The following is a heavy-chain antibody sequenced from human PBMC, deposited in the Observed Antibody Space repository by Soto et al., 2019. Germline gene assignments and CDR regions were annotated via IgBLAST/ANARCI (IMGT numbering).Heavy chain of an antibody. V-gene: IGHV4-4*07. D-gene: IGHD1-1*01. CDR3: VRDGTKTLRDWFNP. J-gene: IGHJ5*02. CDR1: GASISGFY. CDR2: IYATGTT. Sequence: SETLSLTCTVSGASISGFYWSWIRKSAGKGLEWIGRIYATGTTDYNPSLKSRVMMSVDTSKKQFSLKLRSVTAADTAVYYCVRDGTKTLRDWFNPWGQGISVTAPQ.